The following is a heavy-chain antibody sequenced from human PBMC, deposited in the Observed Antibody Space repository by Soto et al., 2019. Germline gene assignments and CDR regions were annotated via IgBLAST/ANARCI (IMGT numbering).Heavy chain of an antibody. V-gene: IGHV2-5*02. D-gene: IGHD3-3*01. CDR3: AHPSSIAMGDAFDI. CDR1: GFSLSTSGVG. CDR2: IYWDDDK. J-gene: IGHJ3*02. Sequence: QITLKESGPTLVKPTQTLTLTCTFSGFSLSTSGVGVGWIRQPPGKALEWLALIYWDDDKRYSPSLKSRLTLPTDTSKNQVVLTMTNMDPVDTATYYCAHPSSIAMGDAFDIWGQGTMVTVSS.